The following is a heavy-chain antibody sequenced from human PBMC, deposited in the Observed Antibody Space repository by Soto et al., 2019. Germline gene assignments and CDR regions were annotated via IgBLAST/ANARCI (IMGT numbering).Heavy chain of an antibody. V-gene: IGHV4-59*08. CDR2: IYYSGST. CDR3: ARHGPIAAAGSVFDY. D-gene: IGHD6-13*01. Sequence: SETLSLTCTVSGGSISSYYWSWIRQPPGKGLEWIGYIYYSGSTNYNPSLKSRVTISVDTSKNQFSLKLSSVTAADTAVYYCARHGPIAAAGSVFDYWGQGTLVTVSA. J-gene: IGHJ4*02. CDR1: GGSISSYY.